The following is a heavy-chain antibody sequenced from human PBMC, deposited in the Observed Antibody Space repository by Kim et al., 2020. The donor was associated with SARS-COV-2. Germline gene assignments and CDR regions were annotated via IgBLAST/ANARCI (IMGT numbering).Heavy chain of an antibody. D-gene: IGHD3-10*01. J-gene: IGHJ5*02. CDR1: GGSVSSGSYY. V-gene: IGHV4-61*01. Sequence: SETLSLTCTVSGGSVSSGSYYWSWIRQPPGKGLEWIGYIYYSGSTNYNPSLKSRVTISVDTSKNQFSLKLSSVTAADTAVYYCASKANYYGSGSYSNWFDPWGQGTLVTVSS. CDR2: IYYSGST. CDR3: ASKANYYGSGSYSNWFDP.